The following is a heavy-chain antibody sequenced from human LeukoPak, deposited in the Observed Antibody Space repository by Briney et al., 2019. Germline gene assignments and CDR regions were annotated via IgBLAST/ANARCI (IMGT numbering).Heavy chain of an antibody. V-gene: IGHV3-48*01. J-gene: IGHJ4*02. Sequence: GGSLRLSCAASGFTFSTYSMNWVRQPPGKGLEWVSYIRGSSPTTYYADSVKGRFTISRDNAKNSLYLQMNSLRAEDTAVYYCARADYGSGSYDYWGQGTLVTVSS. CDR3: ARADYGSGSYDY. CDR2: IRGSSPTT. CDR1: GFTFSTYS. D-gene: IGHD3-10*01.